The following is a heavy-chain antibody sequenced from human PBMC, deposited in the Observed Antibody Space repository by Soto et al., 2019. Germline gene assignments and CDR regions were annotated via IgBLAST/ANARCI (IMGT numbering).Heavy chain of an antibody. Sequence: SETLSLTCTVTGGSISSYYWSWIRQPPGKGLEWIGYMYNTGSTIYNPSLKSRVTISVDTSKNQFSLKLNSVTAADTAVYYCARDLWGYCGADCYPLDVWGQGTTVTVS. CDR3: ARDLWGYCGADCYPLDV. CDR1: GGSISSYY. D-gene: IGHD2-21*02. V-gene: IGHV4-59*01. CDR2: MYNTGST. J-gene: IGHJ6*02.